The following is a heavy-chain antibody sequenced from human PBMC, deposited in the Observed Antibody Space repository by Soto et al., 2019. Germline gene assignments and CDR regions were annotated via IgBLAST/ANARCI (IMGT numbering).Heavy chain of an antibody. CDR2: VYYSGST. J-gene: IGHJ4*02. V-gene: IGHV4-39*01. D-gene: IGHD3-9*01. CDR3: GRLEGLATISYYFDY. Sequence: QLQLQESGPGLVKPSETLSLTCTVSGGSVISSSYSWGWVRQPPGKGLEWIGSVYYSGSTYYNPSLESRVTIAVDKSKNQFSLKRLSLSAADTAVYYCGRLEGLATISYYFDYWGQGALVTVSS. CDR1: GGSVISSSYS.